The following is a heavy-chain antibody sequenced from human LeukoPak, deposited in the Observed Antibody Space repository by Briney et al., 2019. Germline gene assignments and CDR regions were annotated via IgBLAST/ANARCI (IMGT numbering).Heavy chain of an antibody. CDR3: ARGYATVTTFSRWYFDL. V-gene: IGHV4-34*01. D-gene: IGHD4-17*01. J-gene: IGHJ2*01. Sequence: SETLSLTCAVYGGSFSGYYWSWIRQPPGKGLEWIGEINHSGSTNYNPSLKSRVTISVDTSKNQFSLKLSSVTAADTAVYYCARGYATVTTFSRWYFDLWGRGTLVTVSS. CDR2: INHSGST. CDR1: GGSFSGYY.